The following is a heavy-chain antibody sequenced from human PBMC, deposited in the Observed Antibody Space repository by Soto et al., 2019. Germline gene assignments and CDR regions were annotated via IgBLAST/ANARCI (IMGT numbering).Heavy chain of an antibody. CDR3: ARGVVSTGYFDY. D-gene: IGHD5-12*01. CDR2: SRDKVHSHTT. J-gene: IGHJ4*02. CDR1: GFTFSDHY. V-gene: IGHV3-72*01. Sequence: EVQLAESGGGLVQPGGSLRLSCAASGFTFSDHYMDWVRQAPGKGLEWVGRSRDKVHSHTTEHAASVKGRFTISRGDSENSLYLQMNSLKTEDTAVYYCARGVVSTGYFDYWGQGTLVTVSS.